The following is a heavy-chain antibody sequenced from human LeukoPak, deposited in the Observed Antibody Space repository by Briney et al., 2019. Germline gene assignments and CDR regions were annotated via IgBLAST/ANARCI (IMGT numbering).Heavy chain of an antibody. Sequence: SETLSLTCAVSGGSISSSNWWSWVRQPPGKGLEWIGEIYHSGSTNYNPSLKSRVTISVDTSKNQFSLKLSSVTAADTAVYYCARVYDILTGYIDYWGQGTLVTVSS. V-gene: IGHV4-4*02. CDR1: GGSISSSNW. CDR2: IYHSGST. CDR3: ARVYDILTGYIDY. J-gene: IGHJ4*02. D-gene: IGHD3-9*01.